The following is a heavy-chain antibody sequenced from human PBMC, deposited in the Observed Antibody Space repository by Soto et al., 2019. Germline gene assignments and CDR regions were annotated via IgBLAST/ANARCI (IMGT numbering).Heavy chain of an antibody. D-gene: IGHD2-2*01. Sequence: PGGSLRLSCTASGFTFGDYAMSWFRQAPGKGLEWVGFIRSKAYGGTTEYAASVKGRFTISRDDSKSIAYLQMNSLRAEDTAVYYCAKRGYCSSTSCSPRDYYYGMDVWGQGTTVTVSS. CDR3: AKRGYCSSTSCSPRDYYYGMDV. CDR1: GFTFGDYA. V-gene: IGHV3-49*03. J-gene: IGHJ6*02. CDR2: IRSKAYGGTT.